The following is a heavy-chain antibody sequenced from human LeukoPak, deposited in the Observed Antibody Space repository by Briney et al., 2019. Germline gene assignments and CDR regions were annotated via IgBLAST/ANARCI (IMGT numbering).Heavy chain of an antibody. CDR3: ARVWSSSWYYFDY. D-gene: IGHD6-13*01. CDR1: GFTVSSNY. J-gene: IGHJ4*02. CDR2: IYSGGST. Sequence: GGSLRLSCAASGFTVSSNYMSWVRQAPGKGLEWVSVIYSGGSTYYADSVKGRFTISRDNSKNTLYLQMNSLRAEDTAVYYCARVWSSSWYYFDYWSQGTLVTVSS. V-gene: IGHV3-53*01.